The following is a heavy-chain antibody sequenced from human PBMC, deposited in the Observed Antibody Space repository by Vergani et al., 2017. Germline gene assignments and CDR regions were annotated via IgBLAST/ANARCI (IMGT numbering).Heavy chain of an antibody. CDR3: TTGDKGGKFYYYYGMDV. D-gene: IGHD4-23*01. CDR1: GFTFTKAW. V-gene: IGHV3-15*01. Sequence: EVQLVESGGGLVKPGGSLRLSCAASGFTFTKAWMSWVRQAPGKGLEWVGRIKSKTDGGTTDYAATVKGRFTISRDDSKTTLYLQMNSLKTEDTAVYYCTTGDKGGKFYYYYGMDVVSQGTTVTVSS. CDR2: IKSKTDGGTT. J-gene: IGHJ6*02.